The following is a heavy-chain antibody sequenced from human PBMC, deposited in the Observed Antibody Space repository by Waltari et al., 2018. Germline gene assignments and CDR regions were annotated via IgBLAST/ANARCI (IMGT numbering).Heavy chain of an antibody. CDR2: INPSGSST. CDR1: GYTFSSYY. D-gene: IGHD6-13*01. V-gene: IGHV1-46*01. J-gene: IGHJ4*02. Sequence: QVQLVQSGAEVRKPGASVKIYCKASGYTFSSYYMYWVRQAPGQGLEWMGTINPSGSSTSYSQKFQDRVTMTRDTSTRTDYMELSSLTSEDTAVYYCARGGVPYSRSWYGDYWGQGTQVTVSS. CDR3: ARGGVPYSRSWYGDY.